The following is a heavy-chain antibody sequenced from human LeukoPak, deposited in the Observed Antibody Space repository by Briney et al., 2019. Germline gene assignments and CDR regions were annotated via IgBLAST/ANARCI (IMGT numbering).Heavy chain of an antibody. V-gene: IGHV3-33*01. CDR3: ATDREGDPSAYYLV. CDR1: GFSFKDTG. Sequence: PGGSLRLSCAASGFSFKDTGMHWVRQAPGKGPEWLTIIWYDGSTKYYAASVKGRFTVSRDNSKNRLYLQMNSLRVEDSAVYYCATDREGDPSAYYLVGGQGTLITVSS. J-gene: IGHJ4*02. CDR2: IWYDGSTK. D-gene: IGHD3-22*01.